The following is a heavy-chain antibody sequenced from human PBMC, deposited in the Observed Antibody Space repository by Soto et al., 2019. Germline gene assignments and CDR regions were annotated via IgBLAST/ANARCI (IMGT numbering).Heavy chain of an antibody. CDR3: ARDRAVSGSPPHPDY. J-gene: IGHJ4*02. V-gene: IGHV3-11*01. CDR2: ISSSGDTI. CDR1: GYTFSDYY. D-gene: IGHD6-19*01. Sequence: VQLVESGGGLVKPGGSLRLSCAASGYTFSDYYMSWIRQAPGKGLEWVSYISSSGDTIYYADSVKGRFTISRDNAKNSLNLQMNSLRAEDTAVYYCARDRAVSGSPPHPDYWGQGTLVTVSS.